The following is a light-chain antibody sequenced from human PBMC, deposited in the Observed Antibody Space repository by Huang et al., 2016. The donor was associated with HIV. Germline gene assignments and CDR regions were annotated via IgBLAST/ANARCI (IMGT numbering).Light chain of an antibody. Sequence: DIVMTQSPLSLPVSPGEPASISCRSSQSLLHSNGYNYLDWDLQKPGQSPQLLFYLSSNRASGVPDRVSGSGSVLDFTLKISRVEAEDVGVYYCMQALQTPRTFGQGTRLEIK. J-gene: IGKJ5*01. CDR3: MQALQTPRT. CDR1: QSLLHSNGYNY. V-gene: IGKV2-28*01. CDR2: LSS.